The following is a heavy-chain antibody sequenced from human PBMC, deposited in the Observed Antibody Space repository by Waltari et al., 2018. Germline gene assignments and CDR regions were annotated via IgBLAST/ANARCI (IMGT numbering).Heavy chain of an antibody. J-gene: IGHJ5*02. Sequence: QVQLVQSGAEVKKPGASVKVSCKASGYTFTSYYMHWVRQAPGQGLEWMGIINPSGGSTSYAQKFQGRVTMTRDTSTSTVYMELRSLRSEDTAVYYCARSLSGKFRFDPWGQGTLVTVSS. CDR1: GYTFTSYY. D-gene: IGHD2-15*01. CDR3: ARSLSGKFRFDP. V-gene: IGHV1-46*01. CDR2: INPSGGST.